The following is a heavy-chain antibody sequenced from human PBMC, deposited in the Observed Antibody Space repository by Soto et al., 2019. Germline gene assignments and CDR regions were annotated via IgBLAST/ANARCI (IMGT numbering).Heavy chain of an antibody. CDR3: ASEGDGSGYYYYYYGMDV. CDR1: GFTFSSYW. V-gene: IGHV3-74*01. D-gene: IGHD3-22*01. J-gene: IGHJ6*02. CDR2: INSDGSST. Sequence: GGSLRLSCAASGFTFSSYWMHWVRQAPGKGLVWVSRINSDGSSTSYADSVKGRFTISRDNAKNTLYLQMNSLRAEDTAVYYCASEGDGSGYYYYYYGMDVWGQGTTVTVSS.